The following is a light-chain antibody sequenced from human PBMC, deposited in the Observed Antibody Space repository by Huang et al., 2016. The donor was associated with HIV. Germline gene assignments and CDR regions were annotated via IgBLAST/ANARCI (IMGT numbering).Light chain of an antibody. J-gene: IGKJ1*01. CDR2: GAS. Sequence: EIVMTQSPATLSVSPGERATLSCRASQSVSSNLAWYQQKPGQAPRLLFYGASTRANGIPDRLSGSGSGTEFTLTISSLQSEDFAVYYCQHYNNWPPWTFGQGTKVEIK. V-gene: IGKV3-15*01. CDR1: QSVSSN. CDR3: QHYNNWPPWT.